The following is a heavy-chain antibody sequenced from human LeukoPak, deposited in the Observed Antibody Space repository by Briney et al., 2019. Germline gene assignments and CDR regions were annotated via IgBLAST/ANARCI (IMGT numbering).Heavy chain of an antibody. Sequence: PSETLSLTCTVSGGSISSYYWSWIRQPPGKGLEWIGYIYYSGGTNYNPSLKSRVTISVDTSKNQFSLKLSSVTAADTAVYYCARDQAYCSSTSCYPAPAVWGQGTLVTVSS. D-gene: IGHD2-2*01. V-gene: IGHV4-59*01. CDR1: GGSISSYY. CDR3: ARDQAYCSSTSCYPAPAV. CDR2: IYYSGGT. J-gene: IGHJ4*02.